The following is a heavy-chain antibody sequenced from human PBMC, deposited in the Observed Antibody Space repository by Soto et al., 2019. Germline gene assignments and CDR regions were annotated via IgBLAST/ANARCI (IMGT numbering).Heavy chain of an antibody. CDR2: IWYDGSTK. CDR1: GFPFSSYG. D-gene: IGHD6-13*01. V-gene: IGHV3-33*01. Sequence: QVQLVESGGGVVQSGRSLRLSCAASGFPFSSYGMHWARQAPGKGLEWVAFIWYDGSTKYYGDSVKGRFTISRDNPKNTLYLQMNSLRADDTAVYYCARESTTWYAVKRDYPSDYWGQGTLVTVSS. CDR3: ARESTTWYAVKRDYPSDY. J-gene: IGHJ4*02.